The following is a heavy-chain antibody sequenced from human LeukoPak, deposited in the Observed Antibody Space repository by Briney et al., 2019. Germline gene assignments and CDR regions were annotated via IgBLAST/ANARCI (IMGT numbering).Heavy chain of an antibody. CDR1: GFTFSSYG. CDR3: ARVALGYCSGGSCSYYYYMDV. V-gene: IGHV3-23*01. D-gene: IGHD2-15*01. Sequence: GGTLRLSCAASGFTFSSYGMSWVRQAPGKGLEWVSAISGSGGSTYYADSVKGRFTISRDNAKNSLYLQMNSLRAEDTAVYYCARVALGYCSGGSCSYYYYMDVWGKGTTVTVSS. J-gene: IGHJ6*03. CDR2: ISGSGGST.